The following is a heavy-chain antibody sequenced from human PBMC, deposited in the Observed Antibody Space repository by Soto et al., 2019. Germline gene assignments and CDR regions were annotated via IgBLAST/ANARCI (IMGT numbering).Heavy chain of an antibody. J-gene: IGHJ3*02. CDR2: INPSGGST. V-gene: IGHV1-46*01. Sequence: ASVKVSCKASGYTFTSYYMHWVRQAPGQGLEWMGIINPSGGSTSYAEKFQGRVTMTRDTSTSTVYMELSSLRSEDTAVYYCARDNPVCTNGVCPGAFDIWGQGTMVTVSS. CDR1: GYTFTSYY. D-gene: IGHD2-8*01. CDR3: ARDNPVCTNGVCPGAFDI.